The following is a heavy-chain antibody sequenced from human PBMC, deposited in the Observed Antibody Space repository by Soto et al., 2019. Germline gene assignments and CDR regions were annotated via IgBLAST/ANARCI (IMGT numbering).Heavy chain of an antibody. D-gene: IGHD1-7*01. CDR2: TYYRSKWYN. V-gene: IGHV6-1*01. Sequence: SQTLSLTCAISGDIVSSNSAAWNWIRQSPSRGLEWLGRTYYRSKWYNDYAATVKSQITSNPDTSKNQFSLQLNSVTTGDTAVYYGAREGDKWNSLSGDYGMDVWGQGTTVTVSS. J-gene: IGHJ6*02. CDR1: GDIVSSNSAA. CDR3: AREGDKWNSLSGDYGMDV.